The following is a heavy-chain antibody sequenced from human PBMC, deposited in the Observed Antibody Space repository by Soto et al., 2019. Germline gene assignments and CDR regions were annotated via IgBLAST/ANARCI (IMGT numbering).Heavy chain of an antibody. V-gene: IGHV4-59*01. Sequence: PSETLSLTCTVSGGSISSYYWSWIRQPPGKGLEWIGYIYYSGSTNYNPSLKSRVTISVDTSKNQFSLKLSSVTAADTAVYYCARERVGDFWSGYFSVGDYYYYMDVWGKGTTVT. CDR2: IYYSGST. D-gene: IGHD3-3*01. CDR3: ARERVGDFWSGYFSVGDYYYYMDV. CDR1: GGSISSYY. J-gene: IGHJ6*03.